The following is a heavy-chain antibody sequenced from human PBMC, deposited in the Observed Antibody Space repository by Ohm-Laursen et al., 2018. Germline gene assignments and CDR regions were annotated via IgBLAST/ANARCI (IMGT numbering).Heavy chain of an antibody. CDR2: ISWDGGST. D-gene: IGHD4-17*01. CDR1: GFTFDDYT. J-gene: IGHJ4*02. CDR3: AKDMATVTTFTGVDY. V-gene: IGHV3-43*01. Sequence: SLRLSCTASGFTFDDYTMHWVRQAPGKGLEWVSLISWDGGSTYYADSVKGRFTISRDNSKNSLYLQMNSLRTEDTALYYCAKDMATVTTFTGVDYWGQGTPVTVSS.